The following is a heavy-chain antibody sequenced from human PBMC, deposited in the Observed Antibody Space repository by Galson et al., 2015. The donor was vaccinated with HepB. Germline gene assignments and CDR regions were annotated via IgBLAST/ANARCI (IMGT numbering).Heavy chain of an antibody. CDR2: ISSNGGST. J-gene: IGHJ2*01. CDR1: GFTFSSYA. CDR3: VKGGGQWLVRLLGYFDL. V-gene: IGHV3-64D*06. D-gene: IGHD6-19*01. Sequence: SLRLSCAASGFTFSSYAMHWVRQAPGKGLEYVSAISSNGGSTYYADSVKGRFAISRDNSKNTLYLQMSSLRAEDTAVYYCVKGGGQWLVRLLGYFDLWGRGTLVTVSS.